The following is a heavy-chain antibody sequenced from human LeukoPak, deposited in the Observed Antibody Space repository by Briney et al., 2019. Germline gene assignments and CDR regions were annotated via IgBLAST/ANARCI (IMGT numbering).Heavy chain of an antibody. CDR2: ISSSGGST. V-gene: IGHV3-23*01. CDR3: ARDDQWAFDI. CDR1: GFTFSYYA. Sequence: GGSLRLSCAASGFTFSYYAMSWVRQAPGKGLEWVSAISSSGGSTYYADSVKGRFIISRDDAENSLYLQMNSLRDEDTALYYCARDDQWAFDIWGQGTMVTVSS. J-gene: IGHJ3*02. D-gene: IGHD6-19*01.